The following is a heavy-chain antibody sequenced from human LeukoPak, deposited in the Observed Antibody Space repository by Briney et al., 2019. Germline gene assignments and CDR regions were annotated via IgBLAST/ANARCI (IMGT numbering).Heavy chain of an antibody. D-gene: IGHD2-8*01. CDR1: GGSISGYY. CDR2: IHYSGNT. CDR3: TKIANGGLSDY. Sequence: SETLSLTCTVSGGSISGYYWAWIRQPPGKVLERIGYIHYSGNTNYNPSLKSRVTMSVDTSKNQFSLILTSVTAADTAVYYCTKIANGGLSDYWGQGTLVTVSS. J-gene: IGHJ4*02. V-gene: IGHV4-59*01.